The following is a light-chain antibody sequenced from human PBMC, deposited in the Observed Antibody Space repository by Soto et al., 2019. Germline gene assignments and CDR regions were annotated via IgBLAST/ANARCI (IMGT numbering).Light chain of an antibody. Sequence: QSALTQPASVSGSPGQSITISCTGTSSDLAIYNYVSWYQQQPGKAPKLMIYQVTNRPSGVSNRFSGSRSGNTASLTISGLQAEDEADYYCQSYDSSLSGYVFGTGTKLTVL. CDR1: SSDLAIYNY. CDR3: QSYDSSLSGYV. V-gene: IGLV2-14*01. J-gene: IGLJ1*01. CDR2: QVT.